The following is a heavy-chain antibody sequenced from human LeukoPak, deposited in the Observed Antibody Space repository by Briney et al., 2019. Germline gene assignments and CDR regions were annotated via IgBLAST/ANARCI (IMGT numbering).Heavy chain of an antibody. Sequence: GGSLRLSCAASGFTFSSYWMSWVRQAPGKGLEWVSGISGNSDMTYYADSVKGRFSISRDNSKNTLYLQMNSLRADDTALYYCAKRLWESKGLDPFDIWGQGTMVTASS. CDR1: GFTFSSYW. V-gene: IGHV3-23*01. D-gene: IGHD5-18*01. J-gene: IGHJ3*02. CDR2: ISGNSDMT. CDR3: AKRLWESKGLDPFDI.